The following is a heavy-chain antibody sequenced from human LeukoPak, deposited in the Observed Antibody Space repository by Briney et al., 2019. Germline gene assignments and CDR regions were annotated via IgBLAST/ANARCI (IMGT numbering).Heavy chain of an antibody. Sequence: GGSLRLSCAASGFTFSSYEMNWVRQAPGKGLEWVSYISSSGSTIYYADSVKGRFTISRDNAKNSLYLQMNSLRAEDTAVYYCARSTAVAGEYYFDYWGQGTLVTVS. CDR3: ARSTAVAGEYYFDY. J-gene: IGHJ4*02. CDR1: GFTFSSYE. V-gene: IGHV3-48*03. CDR2: ISSSGSTI. D-gene: IGHD6-19*01.